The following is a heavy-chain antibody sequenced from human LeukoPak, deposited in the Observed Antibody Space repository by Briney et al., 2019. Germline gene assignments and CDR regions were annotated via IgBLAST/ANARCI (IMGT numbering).Heavy chain of an antibody. CDR2: IYYSGST. Sequence: SETLSLTCTVSGGSISSGGYYWSWIRQHPGKGLEWIGYIYYSGSTNYNPSLKSRVTISVDTSKNQFSLKLSSVTAADTAVYYCARDRGYSSGWYRGAFDIWGQGTMVTVSS. J-gene: IGHJ3*02. V-gene: IGHV4-61*08. D-gene: IGHD6-19*01. CDR1: GGSISSGGYY. CDR3: ARDRGYSSGWYRGAFDI.